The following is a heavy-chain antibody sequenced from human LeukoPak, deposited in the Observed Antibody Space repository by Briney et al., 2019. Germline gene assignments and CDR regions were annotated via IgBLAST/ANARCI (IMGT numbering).Heavy chain of an antibody. J-gene: IGHJ4*02. CDR1: GYTFTDYY. D-gene: IGHD3-22*01. CDR2: VNPNSGDT. CDR3: ARDDKSVPAYYYDSSGGDY. Sequence: ASVKVSCTASGYTFTDYYMHWVRQAPGQGLEWMGRVNPNSGDTNYAQKFQGRVTMTRDTSISTAYMELSRLRSDDTAVYYCARDDKSVPAYYYDSSGGDYWGQGTLVTVSS. V-gene: IGHV1-2*06.